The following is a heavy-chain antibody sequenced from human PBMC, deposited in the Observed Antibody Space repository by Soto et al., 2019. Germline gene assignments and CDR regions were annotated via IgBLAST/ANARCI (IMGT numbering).Heavy chain of an antibody. CDR2: ISYDGNSK. CDR3: ARPWTDCSSTSCYGGTPAYFDY. D-gene: IGHD2-2*01. CDR1: GFTFSSYG. J-gene: IGHJ4*02. Sequence: GGSLRLSCAVSGFTFSSYGMHWVRQAPGKGLEWVAVISYDGNSKYYADSVKGRFTISRDNSKNTLYLQMNSLRAEDTAVYYCARPWTDCSSTSCYGGTPAYFDYWGQGTLVTVSS. V-gene: IGHV3-30*03.